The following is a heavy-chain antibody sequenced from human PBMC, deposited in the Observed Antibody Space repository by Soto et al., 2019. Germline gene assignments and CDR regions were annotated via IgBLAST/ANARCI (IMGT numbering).Heavy chain of an antibody. CDR2: INAGNGNT. D-gene: IGHD3-10*01. CDR3: ARSPTMVRGVTPNWFDP. CDR1: GYTFTSYA. Sequence: WASVKVSCKASGYTFTSYAMHWVRQAPGQRLEWMGWINAGNGNTKYSQKFQGRVTITRDTSASTAYMELSSLRSEDTAVYYCARSPTMVRGVTPNWFDPWGQGTLVTVSS. V-gene: IGHV1-3*01. J-gene: IGHJ5*02.